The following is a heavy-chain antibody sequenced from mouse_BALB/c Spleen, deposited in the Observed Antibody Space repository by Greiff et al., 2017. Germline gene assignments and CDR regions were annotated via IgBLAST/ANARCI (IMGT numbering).Heavy chain of an antibody. Sequence: EVKLQESGGGLVKPGGSLKLSCAASGFTFSSYAMSWVRQTPEKRLEWVASISSGGSTYYPDSVKGRFTISGDNARNILYLQMSSLRSEDTAMYYCATIYDGYYGGFAYWGQGTLVTVSA. V-gene: IGHV5-6-5*01. CDR1: GFTFSSYA. CDR3: ATIYDGYYGGFAY. J-gene: IGHJ3*01. D-gene: IGHD2-3*01. CDR2: ISSGGST.